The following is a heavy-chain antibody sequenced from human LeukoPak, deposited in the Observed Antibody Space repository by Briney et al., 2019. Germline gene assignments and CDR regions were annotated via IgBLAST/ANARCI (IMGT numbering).Heavy chain of an antibody. CDR2: VNPKTGVI. CDR1: GYTFTGYY. J-gene: IGHJ4*02. V-gene: IGHV1-2*02. D-gene: IGHD6-19*01. Sequence: ASVKLSFRSSGYTFTGYYMYWMRQPPGQGHEWMGCVNPKTGVINYAQKFQGRVTLTGDTSTTTSYMDLSRLTSDDTAVYYCARGKAVAGSSDWGQGTLVIVSS. CDR3: ARGKAVAGSSD.